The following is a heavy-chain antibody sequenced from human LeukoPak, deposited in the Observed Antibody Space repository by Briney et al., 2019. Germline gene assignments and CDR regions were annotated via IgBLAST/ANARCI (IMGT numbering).Heavy chain of an antibody. V-gene: IGHV3-30-3*01. CDR1: GFTFTSFA. CDR3: ARGRYQLLDAFDI. D-gene: IGHD2-2*01. CDR2: ISYDGSNK. Sequence: GGSLRLSCAASGFTFTSFAIHWVRQAPGKGLEWVAVISYDGSNKYYTDSVKGRFTISRDNSKNTLYLQMNSLKTEDTALYYCARGRYQLLDAFDIWGQGTMVTVSS. J-gene: IGHJ3*02.